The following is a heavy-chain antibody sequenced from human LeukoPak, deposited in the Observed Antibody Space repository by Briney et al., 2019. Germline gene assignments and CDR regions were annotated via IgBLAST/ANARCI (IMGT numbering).Heavy chain of an antibody. CDR1: GFTFSSEG. V-gene: IGHV3-33*05. J-gene: IGHJ4*02. Sequence: GGSLRLSCAASGFTFSSEGMHWVRQAPGEGLEWVALISYDGSNTYYADSVKGRFSISRESSKNTLYLQMNSLRAEDTAIYYCAKNRGYGSGSYRHFDHWGQGTLVTVSS. D-gene: IGHD3-10*01. CDR3: AKNRGYGSGSYRHFDH. CDR2: ISYDGSNT.